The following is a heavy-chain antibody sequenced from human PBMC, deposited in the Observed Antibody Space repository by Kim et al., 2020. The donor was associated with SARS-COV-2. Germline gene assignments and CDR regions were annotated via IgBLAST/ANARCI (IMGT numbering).Heavy chain of an antibody. V-gene: IGHV3-23*01. J-gene: IGHJ3*02. Sequence: SVKGRCTISRDNSKNTLNLQVNSLRAEDTAVYYCARREKNVVPAAADAFDIWGQGTMVTVSS. CDR3: ARREKNVVPAAADAFDI. D-gene: IGHD2-2*01.